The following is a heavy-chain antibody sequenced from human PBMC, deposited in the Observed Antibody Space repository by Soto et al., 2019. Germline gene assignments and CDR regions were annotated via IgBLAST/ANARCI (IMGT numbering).Heavy chain of an antibody. V-gene: IGHV3-33*01. CDR2: IWFDGSDK. Sequence: QVQLVESGGGVVQPGRSLKLSCTASGFTFSNHVMHWVRQAPGKGLEWVALIWFDGSDKYYADSVKGRFTISRDNSKNTLSLQMNSLRVEDTAVYYCASDPSDSSGILDNWGPGSLVTVSS. D-gene: IGHD3-22*01. CDR1: GFTFSNHV. CDR3: ASDPSDSSGILDN. J-gene: IGHJ4*02.